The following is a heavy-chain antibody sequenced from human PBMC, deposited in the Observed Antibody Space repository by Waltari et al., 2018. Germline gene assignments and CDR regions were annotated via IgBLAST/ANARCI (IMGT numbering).Heavy chain of an antibody. CDR1: GGSISTSCYY. CDR3: ARVRGGFDY. D-gene: IGHD2-15*01. Sequence: LQLQESGPGLVKPSETLSLTCTVSGGSISTSCYYWGWIRQPPGKGLEWVANIKQDGSEKYYVDSVNGRFTISRDNAKNSLYLQMNSLRAEDTAVYYCARVRGGFDYWGQGTLVTVSS. V-gene: IGHV3-7*01. J-gene: IGHJ4*02. CDR2: IKQDGSEK.